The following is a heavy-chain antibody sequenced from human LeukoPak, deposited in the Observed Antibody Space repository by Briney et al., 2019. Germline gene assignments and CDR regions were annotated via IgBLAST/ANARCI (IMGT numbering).Heavy chain of an antibody. V-gene: IGHV3-21*01. Sequence: GGSLRLSCAASGFTFSSYSMNWVRQAPGERLEWVSSISSSTSYIYYADSVQGRFTISRDNAKNSLYLQMNSLRAEDTAVYYCARLVVVAATPAGFDFWGQGTLVTVSS. J-gene: IGHJ4*02. CDR1: GFTFSSYS. CDR3: ARLVVVAATPAGFDF. D-gene: IGHD2-15*01. CDR2: ISSSTSYI.